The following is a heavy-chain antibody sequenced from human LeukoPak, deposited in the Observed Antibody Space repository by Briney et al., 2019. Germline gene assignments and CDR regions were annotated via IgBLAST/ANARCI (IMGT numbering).Heavy chain of an antibody. CDR2: IYYTEST. Sequence: SETLSLTCTVSGGSISNNNYYWGWIRQPPGKGLEWVGSIYYTESTYYSPSLTSRVTISVDTSKNQFSLKLSSVTAADTAVYYCARLPVAVGGDYFDYWGQGTLVTVSS. D-gene: IGHD6-19*01. CDR3: ARLPVAVGGDYFDY. CDR1: GGSISNNNYY. V-gene: IGHV4-39*01. J-gene: IGHJ4*02.